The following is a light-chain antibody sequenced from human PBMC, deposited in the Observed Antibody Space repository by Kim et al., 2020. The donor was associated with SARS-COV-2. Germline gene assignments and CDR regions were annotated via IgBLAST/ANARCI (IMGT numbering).Light chain of an antibody. CDR3: QTWDNDKII. CDR2: RDN. CDR1: NIGRKN. J-gene: IGLJ2*01. V-gene: IGLV3-9*01. Sequence: SYELTQPLSVSVALGQTAGIACGGDNIGRKNVHWYQQRPGQAPVLVLYRDNNRPSGIPERISGSNSGNTAILTISRVHAAVEADYYCQTWDNDKIIFGGG.